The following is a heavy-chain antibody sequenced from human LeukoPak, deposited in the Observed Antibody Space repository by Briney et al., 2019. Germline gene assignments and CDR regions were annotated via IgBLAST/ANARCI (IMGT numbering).Heavy chain of an antibody. D-gene: IGHD5-18*01. CDR2: INHSGST. CDR1: GGSFSVYY. J-gene: IGHJ5*02. Sequence: SETLSLTCAVYGGSFSVYYWGWIRQPPGKGLEWIGEINHSGSTNYNPSLKSRVTISVDTSKNQLSLKLISVTAGDTAGYYCGRARWIQLWLRLSSKYSWLDPWGQGTLVTVSS. V-gene: IGHV4-34*01. CDR3: GRARWIQLWLRLSSKYSWLDP.